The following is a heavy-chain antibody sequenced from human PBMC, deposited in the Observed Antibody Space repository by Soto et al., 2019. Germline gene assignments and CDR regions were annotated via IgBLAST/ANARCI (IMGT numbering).Heavy chain of an antibody. CDR2: IKSKTDGGTT. CDR1: GFTFSNAW. V-gene: IGHV3-15*07. Sequence: GGSLRLSCAASGFTFSNAWMNWVRQAPGKGLEWVGRIKSKTDGGTTDYAAPVKGRFTISRDDSKNTLYLQMNSLKTEDTAVYYCTTYYDSSGYYLVHYYYGMDVWGQGTTVTVSS. J-gene: IGHJ6*02. CDR3: TTYYDSSGYYLVHYYYGMDV. D-gene: IGHD3-22*01.